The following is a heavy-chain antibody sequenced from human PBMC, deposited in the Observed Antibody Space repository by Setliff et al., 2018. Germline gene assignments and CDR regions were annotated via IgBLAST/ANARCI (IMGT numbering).Heavy chain of an antibody. CDR2: INPNSGGT. CDR3: VRAGLTAISNGLDY. CDR1: GYIFTGYY. D-gene: IGHD2-21*02. Sequence: ASVKVSCKASGYIFTGYYTHWVRQAPGQGLEWMGRINPNSGGTNYAQKFQGRVTMTRDTSVSTAYMELSRLRSDDTAVYYCVRAGLTAISNGLDYWGQGTPVTVSS. V-gene: IGHV1-2*06. J-gene: IGHJ4*02.